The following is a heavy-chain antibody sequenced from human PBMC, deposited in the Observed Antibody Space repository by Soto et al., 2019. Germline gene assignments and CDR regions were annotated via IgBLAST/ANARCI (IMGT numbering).Heavy chain of an antibody. Sequence: SSETLSLTCTVSGGSISSGGYYWSWIRQHPGKGLEWIGYIYYSGSTYYNPSLKSRVTISVDTSKNQFSLKLSSVTAADTAVYYCARDLLYDSSGYDAFDIWGQGTMVTVSS. CDR1: GGSISSGGYY. CDR3: ARDLLYDSSGYDAFDI. D-gene: IGHD3-22*01. V-gene: IGHV4-31*03. J-gene: IGHJ3*02. CDR2: IYYSGST.